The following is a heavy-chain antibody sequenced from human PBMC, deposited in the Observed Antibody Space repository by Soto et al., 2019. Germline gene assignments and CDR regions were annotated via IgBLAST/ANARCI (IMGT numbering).Heavy chain of an antibody. J-gene: IGHJ4*02. CDR2: IFYSGST. CDR3: ARQLVTASSPIYYFDY. D-gene: IGHD2-21*02. V-gene: IGHV4-39*01. CDR1: GGSISSSIYS. Sequence: QLRLQESGPGLVKPSETLSLTCTVSGGSISSSIYSGGWIRRPPGKGLEWIGSIFYSGSTYYNPSLKSRLAISVETPKNRLSLTLYSVTAADTAMYYCARQLVTASSPIYYFDYLGQGIRVTVSS.